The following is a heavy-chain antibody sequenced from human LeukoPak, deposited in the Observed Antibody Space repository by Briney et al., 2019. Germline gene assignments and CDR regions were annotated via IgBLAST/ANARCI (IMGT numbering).Heavy chain of an antibody. CDR2: ISYDGSNK. J-gene: IGHJ4*02. CDR1: GFTFSSYA. V-gene: IGHV3-30-3*01. CDR3: ARDRQGRTYYFDY. Sequence: GGSLRLSCAASGFTFSSYAMHWVRQAPGKGLEWGAVISYDGSNKYYADSVKGRFTISRDNSKNTLYLQMNSLRAEDTAVYYCARDRQGRTYYFDYWGQGTLVTVSS.